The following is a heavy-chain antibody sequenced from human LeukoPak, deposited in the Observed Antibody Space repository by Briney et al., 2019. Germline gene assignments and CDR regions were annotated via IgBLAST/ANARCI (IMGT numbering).Heavy chain of an antibody. J-gene: IGHJ4*02. CDR3: ARHQATVTVDY. CDR2: IDPSDSYI. Sequence: EESLKISCKGSGYSFTSYWISWVRQMPGKGLEWMGRIDPSDSYINYSPSFQGHVTISADKSISTAYLQWSSLKASDTAMYYCARHQATVTVDYWGQGTLVTVSS. CDR1: GYSFTSYW. V-gene: IGHV5-10-1*01. D-gene: IGHD4-17*01.